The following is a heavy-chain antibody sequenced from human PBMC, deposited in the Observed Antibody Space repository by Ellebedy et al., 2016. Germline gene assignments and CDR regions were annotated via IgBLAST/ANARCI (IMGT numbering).Heavy chain of an antibody. CDR2: ISAYNGNT. CDR3: ARAEIYCGGDCYSTHFDY. Sequence: ASVKVSXKASGYTFTSYGISWVRQAPGQGLEWMGWISAYNGNTNYAQKLQGRVTMTTDTSTSTAYMELRSLRSDDTAVYYCARAEIYCGGDCYSTHFDYWGQGTLVTVSS. V-gene: IGHV1-18*01. D-gene: IGHD2-21*02. J-gene: IGHJ4*02. CDR1: GYTFTSYG.